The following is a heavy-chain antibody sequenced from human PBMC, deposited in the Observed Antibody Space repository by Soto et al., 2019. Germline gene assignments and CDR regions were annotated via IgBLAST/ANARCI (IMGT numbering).Heavy chain of an antibody. CDR2: IFYGGST. V-gene: IGHV4-39*01. CDR1: GDSITSTSYN. Sequence: QLQLQESGPGLLKPSETLSLTCAVSGDSITSTSYNWGWIRQPPGKGLEWIGSIFYGGSTYYSPSPKSRITIFVDTSKNQFSLNLSSVTAADTAVYYCAGDGNYGLSYFDVWGRGTLITVSS. J-gene: IGHJ2*01. D-gene: IGHD1-7*01. CDR3: AGDGNYGLSYFDV.